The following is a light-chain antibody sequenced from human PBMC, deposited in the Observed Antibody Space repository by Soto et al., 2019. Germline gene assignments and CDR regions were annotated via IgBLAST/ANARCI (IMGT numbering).Light chain of an antibody. CDR2: DVT. CDR1: SSDVGGYEY. Sequence: QSVLSQPASVSGSPGQSITISCTGTSSDVGGYEYVSWYQHQPDKAPKLIIYDVTNRPSGVSTRFSGSKSGNTASLTISGIQTEDEADYYSASITRSSTSVFGTGTKVTVL. CDR3: ASITRSSTSV. V-gene: IGLV2-14*01. J-gene: IGLJ1*01.